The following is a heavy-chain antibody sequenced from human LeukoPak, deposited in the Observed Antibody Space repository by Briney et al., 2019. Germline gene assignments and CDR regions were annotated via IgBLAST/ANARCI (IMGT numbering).Heavy chain of an antibody. V-gene: IGHV3-23*01. Sequence: PGGSLRLSCAASGFSFSSYAMSWVRQAPGKGLEWVSSISGSGGSTYYADSVKGRFTISRDNSKNTLYLQMNSLRAGDTAVYYCAKGRSSGWLNYFDYWGQGTLVTVSS. J-gene: IGHJ4*02. CDR2: ISGSGGST. CDR1: GFSFSSYA. D-gene: IGHD6-19*01. CDR3: AKGRSSGWLNYFDY.